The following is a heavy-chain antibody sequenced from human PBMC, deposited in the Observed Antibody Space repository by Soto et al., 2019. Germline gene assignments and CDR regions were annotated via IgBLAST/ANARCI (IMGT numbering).Heavy chain of an antibody. V-gene: IGHV1-18*04. D-gene: IGHD2-21*01. Sequence: ASVKVSCKASGYTFTSYGISWLRQAPGQGLEWMGWISAYNGNTNYAQKLQGRVTMTTDTSTSTAYMELRSLRSDDTAVYYCARGKILVLVMPYYYHYYVMDRWGQGTKVT. CDR1: GYTFTSYG. CDR2: ISAYNGNT. J-gene: IGHJ6*02. CDR3: ARGKILVLVMPYYYHYYVMDR.